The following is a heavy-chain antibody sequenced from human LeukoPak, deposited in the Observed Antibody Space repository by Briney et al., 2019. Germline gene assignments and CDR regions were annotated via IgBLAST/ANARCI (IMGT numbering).Heavy chain of an antibody. CDR1: GGSFSGYY. CDR2: INHSGST. D-gene: IGHD6-6*01. V-gene: IGHV4-34*01. CDR3: ARGTLGIAARDFDY. Sequence: SETLSLTCAVCGGSFSGYYWSWIRQPPGKGLEWIGEINHSGSTNYNPSLKSRVTISVDTSKNQFSLKLSSVTAADTAVYYCARGTLGIAARDFDYWGQGTLVTVSS. J-gene: IGHJ4*02.